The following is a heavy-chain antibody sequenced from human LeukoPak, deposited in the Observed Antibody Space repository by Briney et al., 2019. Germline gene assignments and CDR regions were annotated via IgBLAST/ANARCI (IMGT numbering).Heavy chain of an antibody. J-gene: IGHJ4*02. CDR3: AKDHIWFGESPFAFDY. CDR1: GFTFSNAW. D-gene: IGHD3-10*01. V-gene: IGHV3-15*01. Sequence: GGSLRLSCAASGFTFSNAWMSWVRQAPGKGLEWVGRIKSKTDGGTTDYAAPVKGRFTISRDDSKNTLYLQMNSLRAEDMAVYYCAKDHIWFGESPFAFDYWGQGTLVTVSS. CDR2: IKSKTDGGTT.